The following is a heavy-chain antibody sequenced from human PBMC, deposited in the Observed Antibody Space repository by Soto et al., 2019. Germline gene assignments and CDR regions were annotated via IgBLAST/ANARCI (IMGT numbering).Heavy chain of an antibody. D-gene: IGHD1-20*01. CDR3: AKSPPNWNPMTWYFDY. CDR1: GFTFSSYA. Sequence: GGSLRLSCAASGFTFSSYAMSWVRQAPGKGLEWVSAISGSGGSTYYADSVKGRFTISRDNSKNTLYLQMNSLRAEDTAVYYCAKSPPNWNPMTWYFDYWGQGTLVTVSS. J-gene: IGHJ4*02. CDR2: ISGSGGST. V-gene: IGHV3-23*01.